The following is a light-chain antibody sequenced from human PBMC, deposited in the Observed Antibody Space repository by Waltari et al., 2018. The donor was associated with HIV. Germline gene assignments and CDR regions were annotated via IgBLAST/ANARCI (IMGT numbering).Light chain of an antibody. J-gene: IGKJ1*01. Sequence: IRMTQTPSSLSASIGDRVTITCRASQRISNSLAWYQQKPGKAPKLLIYDASTLQSGVPSRFSGSGSGTDFSLTISCLQSEDFTTFYWQQYHNDPPTFGQGTRVEIK. CDR1: QRISNS. V-gene: IGKV1-8*01. CDR2: DAS. CDR3: QQYHNDPPT.